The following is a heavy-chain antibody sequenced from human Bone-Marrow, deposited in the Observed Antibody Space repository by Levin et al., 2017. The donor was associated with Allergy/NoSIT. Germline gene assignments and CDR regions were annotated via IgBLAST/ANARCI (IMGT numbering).Heavy chain of an antibody. CDR1: GYTFTNYG. CDR3: ARDKGRYCNSTTCYTNF. CDR2: ISTYNGNT. Sequence: ASVKVSCKASGYTFTNYGIIWVRQAPGQGPEWMGWISTYNGNTNYAQKFQGRVTMTTDTSTGTAYMELRSLKSDDKAVYYCARDKGRYCNSTTCYTNFWGPGTLVTVSS. J-gene: IGHJ4*02. D-gene: IGHD2/OR15-2a*01. V-gene: IGHV1-18*01.